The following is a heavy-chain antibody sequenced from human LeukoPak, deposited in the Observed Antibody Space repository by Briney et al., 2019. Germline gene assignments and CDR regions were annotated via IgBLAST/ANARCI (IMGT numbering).Heavy chain of an antibody. V-gene: IGHV4-59*12. CDR2: IYHSGST. D-gene: IGHD2-8*01. CDR3: ARDIGYCTNGVCY. Sequence: SETLSLTCTVSGNSISIYYWSWIRQPPGKGLEWIGEIYHSGSTNYNPSLKSRVTISVDKSKNQFSLKLSSVTAADTAVYYCARDIGYCTNGVCYWGQGTLVTVSS. CDR1: GNSISIYY. J-gene: IGHJ4*02.